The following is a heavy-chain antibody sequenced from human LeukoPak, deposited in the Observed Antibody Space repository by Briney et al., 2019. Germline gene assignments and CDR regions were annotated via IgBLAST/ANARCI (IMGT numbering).Heavy chain of an antibody. CDR3: AADNDYSVQQWLPRGAY. CDR2: INPNSGGT. V-gene: IGHV1-2*02. CDR1: GYTFTGYY. J-gene: IGHJ4*02. Sequence: ASVKVSCKASGYTFTGYYMHWVRQAPGQGLEWMGWINPNSGGTNYAQKFQGRVTMTRDTSTSTAYMELSSLTSEDTAVYYCAADNDYSVQQWLPRGAYWGQGTLVTVSS. D-gene: IGHD4-11*01.